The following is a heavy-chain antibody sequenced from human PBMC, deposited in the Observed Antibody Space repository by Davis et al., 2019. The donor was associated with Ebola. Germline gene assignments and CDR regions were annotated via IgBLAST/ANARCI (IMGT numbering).Heavy chain of an antibody. V-gene: IGHV3-7*01. Sequence: GESLKISCAASGFTFSSCSMNWVRQAPGKGLEWVADIQQGGNEKYYVDSVKGRFTISRDNAKNSLYLHMNSLRAEDTAVYYCARGHFNYYGSGSYDYWGQGTLVTVSS. CDR1: GFTFSSCS. J-gene: IGHJ4*02. D-gene: IGHD3-10*01. CDR2: IQQGGNEK. CDR3: ARGHFNYYGSGSYDY.